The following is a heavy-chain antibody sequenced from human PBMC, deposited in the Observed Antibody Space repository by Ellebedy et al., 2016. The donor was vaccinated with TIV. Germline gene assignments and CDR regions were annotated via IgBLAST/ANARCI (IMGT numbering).Heavy chain of an antibody. Sequence: GESLKISCAASGFSFRSYWMSWVRQAPGKGLEWVANIYHDGSVQYYVDSVKGRFTISRDNANKSLFLKMNSLRVEDTAVYYCARRGSYGDYAVQVNSWFDPWGQGTLVTVSS. CDR1: GFSFRSYW. V-gene: IGHV3-7*01. D-gene: IGHD4-17*01. CDR2: IYHDGSVQ. J-gene: IGHJ5*02. CDR3: ARRGSYGDYAVQVNSWFDP.